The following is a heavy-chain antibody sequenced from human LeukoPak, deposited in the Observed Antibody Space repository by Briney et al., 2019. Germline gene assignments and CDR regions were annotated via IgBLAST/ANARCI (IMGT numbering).Heavy chain of an antibody. D-gene: IGHD3-10*01. J-gene: IGHJ3*02. Sequence: PSGTLSLTCTVSGGSISSSSYYWGWIRQPPGKGLEWIGSIYYSGSTYYNPSLKSRVTISVDTSKNQFSLKLSSVTAADTAVYYCASLRQYYYGSGSYTDAFDIWGQGTMVTVSS. V-gene: IGHV4-39*07. CDR1: GGSISSSSYY. CDR2: IYYSGST. CDR3: ASLRQYYYGSGSYTDAFDI.